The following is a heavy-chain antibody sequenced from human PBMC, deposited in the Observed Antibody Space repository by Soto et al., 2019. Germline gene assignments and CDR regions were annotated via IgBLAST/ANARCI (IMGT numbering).Heavy chain of an antibody. CDR3: ARGRGYRYGLDY. CDR1: GGTFTTYA. V-gene: IGHV1-69*06. J-gene: IGHJ4*02. Sequence: SVKVSCKASGGTFTTYAIIWVRQAPGQGLEWMGGLIPVFATANYAQKFKGRVTITADKSTSTAYMDLTSLRSEDTALYYCARGRGYRYGLDYWGQGTVVTAPQ. CDR2: LIPVFATA. D-gene: IGHD5-18*01.